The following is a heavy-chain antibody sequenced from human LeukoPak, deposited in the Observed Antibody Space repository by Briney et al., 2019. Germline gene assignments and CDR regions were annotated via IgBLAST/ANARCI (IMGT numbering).Heavy chain of an antibody. V-gene: IGHV1-8*01. CDR1: GYTFTSYD. Sequence: ASVTVSCKASGYTFTSYDINWVRQATGQGLEWMGWMNPNSGNTGYAQKFQGRVTMTRNTSISTAYMELSSLRSEDTAVYYCARGRRVRGVWSVASYYYYGMDVWGQGTTVTVSS. CDR2: MNPNSGNT. D-gene: IGHD3-10*01. CDR3: ARGRRVRGVWSVASYYYYGMDV. J-gene: IGHJ6*02.